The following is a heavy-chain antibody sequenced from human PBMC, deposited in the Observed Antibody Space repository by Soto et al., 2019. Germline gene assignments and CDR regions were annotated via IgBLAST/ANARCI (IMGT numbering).Heavy chain of an antibody. CDR1: GYTFTGYY. V-gene: IGHV1-2*02. CDR2: INPNSGGT. J-gene: IGHJ6*02. Sequence: AASVKVSCKASGYTFTGYYMHWVRQAPGQGLEWMGWINPNSGGTNYAQKFQGRVTMTRDTSISTAYMELSRLRSDDTAVYYCAWGYGNYALFYYYYGMDVWGQGTTVTVSS. D-gene: IGHD1-7*01. CDR3: AWGYGNYALFYYYYGMDV.